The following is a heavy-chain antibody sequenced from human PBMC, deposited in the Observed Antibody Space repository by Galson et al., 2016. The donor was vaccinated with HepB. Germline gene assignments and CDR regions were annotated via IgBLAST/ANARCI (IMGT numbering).Heavy chain of an antibody. J-gene: IGHJ4*02. CDR3: ARQSSGYFDF. CDR2: FRPDDPET. V-gene: IGHV5-51*01. CDR1: GYTFSRSW. D-gene: IGHD3-3*01. Sequence: GAEVQKPGESLKISCEGSGYTFSRSWSAWVRQRPGKGLEWMAIFRPDDPETTYSPSFEGQVTVSADKSIRTAYLQWSSLKASDSGMYYCARQSSGYFDFWGQGTLVTVSS.